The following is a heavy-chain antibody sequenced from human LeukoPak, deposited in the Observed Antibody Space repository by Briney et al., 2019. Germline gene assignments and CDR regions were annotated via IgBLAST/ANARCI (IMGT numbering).Heavy chain of an antibody. CDR2: MYHSGST. Sequence: PSETLSLTCTVSGYSISSGYNWGWIRQPPGKGLEWIGSMYHSGSTYNNPSLKSRVTISVDTSKNQASLKLSSVTVVDTAVYYCARDDCSSTSCYAIFDYWGQGIMVTVSS. V-gene: IGHV4-38-2*02. CDR3: ARDDCSSTSCYAIFDY. CDR1: GYSISSGYN. J-gene: IGHJ4*02. D-gene: IGHD2-2*01.